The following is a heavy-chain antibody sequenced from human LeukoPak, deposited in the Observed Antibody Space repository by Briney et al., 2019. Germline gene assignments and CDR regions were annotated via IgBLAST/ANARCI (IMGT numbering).Heavy chain of an antibody. CDR1: GFTFSSYA. J-gene: IGHJ4*02. V-gene: IGHV3-30-3*01. CDR2: ISYDGSNK. CDR3: AGETRARTRFDY. D-gene: IGHD3-10*01. Sequence: GGSLRLSCAASGFTFSSYAMHWVRQAPGKGLEWVAVISYDGSNKYYADSVKGRFTISRDNSKNTLYLQMNSLRAEDTAVYYCAGETRARTRFDYWGQGTLVTVSS.